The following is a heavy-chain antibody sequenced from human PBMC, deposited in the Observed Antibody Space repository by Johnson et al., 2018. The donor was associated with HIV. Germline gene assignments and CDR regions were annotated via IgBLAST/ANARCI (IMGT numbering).Heavy chain of an antibody. D-gene: IGHD3-3*01. V-gene: IGHV3-13*01. J-gene: IGHJ3*02. CDR2: IGTAGDT. CDR3: ARGVAFSQHAFDI. CDR1: GFTFSSYD. Sequence: VKLVESGGGLVQPGGSLRLSCAASGFTFSSYDMHWVRQATGKGLEWVSAIGTAGDTYYPGSVKGRFTISRENAKNSLYLQMNSLRAGDTAVYYCARGVAFSQHAFDIWGQGTMVTVSS.